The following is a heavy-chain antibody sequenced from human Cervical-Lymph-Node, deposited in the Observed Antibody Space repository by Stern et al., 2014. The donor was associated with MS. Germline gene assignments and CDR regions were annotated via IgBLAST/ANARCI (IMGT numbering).Heavy chain of an antibody. CDR2: ISSSSTTI. V-gene: IGHV3-48*01. J-gene: IGHJ4*02. CDR1: GFNFNIYS. D-gene: IGHD3-16*01. CDR3: ARDWGIDY. Sequence: EVQLVESGGGLAQPGGSLRLSCAASGFNFNIYSMNWVRQAPGKGLEWISYISSSSTTIYYADSVKGRFTVSRDNAKNSLYLRMNSLRAEDTAVYYCARDWGIDYWGQGTLVTVSS.